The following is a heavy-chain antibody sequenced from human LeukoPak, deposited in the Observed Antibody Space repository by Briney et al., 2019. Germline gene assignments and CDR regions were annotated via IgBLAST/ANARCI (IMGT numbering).Heavy chain of an antibody. CDR2: IYTSGST. D-gene: IGHD4-17*01. Sequence: SETLSLTCAVYGGSFSGYYWGWIRQPPGKGLEWIGRIYTSGSTNYNPSLKSRVTMSVDASKNQFSLKLSSVTAADTAVYYCARVGGDYGGMDVWGQGTTVTVSS. CDR1: GGSFSGYY. J-gene: IGHJ6*02. CDR3: ARVGGDYGGMDV. V-gene: IGHV4-59*10.